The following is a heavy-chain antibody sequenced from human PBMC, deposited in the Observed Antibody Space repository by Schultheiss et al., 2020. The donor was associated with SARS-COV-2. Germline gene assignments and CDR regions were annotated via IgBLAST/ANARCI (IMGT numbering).Heavy chain of an antibody. CDR2: ISSGGGST. V-gene: IGHV3-23*01. Sequence: GGSLRLSCTASGVSLSDYSMTWVRQAPGKGLEWVSAISSGGGSTYYPDSVKGRFTISRDNSKNTLYLQMNSLRAEDTAVYYCAKEKLNYFDYWGQGTLVTVSS. J-gene: IGHJ4*02. D-gene: IGHD1-7*01. CDR1: GVSLSDYS. CDR3: AKEKLNYFDY.